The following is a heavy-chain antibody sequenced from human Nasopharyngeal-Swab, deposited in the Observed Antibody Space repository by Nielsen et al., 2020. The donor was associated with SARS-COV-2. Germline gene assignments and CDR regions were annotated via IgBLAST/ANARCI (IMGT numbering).Heavy chain of an antibody. CDR1: GFTFSNYA. CDR3: ARDIDWNLYGMDV. Sequence: SCAASGFTFSNYAMHWVRQAPGKGLEWVAVISYAGSSKYYAVSVKGRFTISRDNSKNTLYLQMNSLRAEDTAVYYCARDIDWNLYGMDVWGQGTTVTVSS. CDR2: ISYAGSSK. J-gene: IGHJ6*02. D-gene: IGHD1-1*01. V-gene: IGHV3-30-3*01.